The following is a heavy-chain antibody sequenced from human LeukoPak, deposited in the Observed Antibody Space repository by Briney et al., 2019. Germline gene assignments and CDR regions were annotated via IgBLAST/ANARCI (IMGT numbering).Heavy chain of an antibody. CDR1: GGTFSSYA. D-gene: IGHD2-2*01. V-gene: IGHV1-69*05. J-gene: IGHJ4*02. CDR2: IIPIFGTA. Sequence: SVKVSCKASGGTFSSYAISWVRQAPGQGLEWMGGIIPIFGTANYAQKFQGRVTITTDESTSTAYMELSSLRSEDTAVYYCARGYCSSTSCYLFDYWGQGTLVTVSS. CDR3: ARGYCSSTSCYLFDY.